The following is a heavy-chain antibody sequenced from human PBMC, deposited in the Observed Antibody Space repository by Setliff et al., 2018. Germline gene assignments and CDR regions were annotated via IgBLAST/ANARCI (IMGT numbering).Heavy chain of an antibody. D-gene: IGHD4-17*01. Sequence: ASVKVSCKASGGTFSSYAISWVRQAPGQGLEWMGGIIPIFGTANYAQKFQGRVTMTTDTSTSTAYMELSSLRSEDTAVYYCARGGLRGPLNYYYYMDVWGKGTTVTVSS. J-gene: IGHJ6*03. CDR2: IIPIFGTA. CDR1: GGTFSSYA. V-gene: IGHV1-69*05. CDR3: ARGGLRGPLNYYYYMDV.